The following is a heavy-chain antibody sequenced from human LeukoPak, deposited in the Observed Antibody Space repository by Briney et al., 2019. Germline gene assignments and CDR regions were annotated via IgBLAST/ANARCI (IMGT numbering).Heavy chain of an antibody. CDR1: GFTFSNYW. J-gene: IGHJ4*02. Sequence: PGGSLRLSCAASGFTFSNYWMSWVRQAPGKGLEWVANIKQDGSGEYYVDSVKGRFTISRDNAKNSLYLQMNSLRVEDTAVYYCATGHNSNYDYWGQGTLVTVSS. V-gene: IGHV3-7*01. CDR3: ATGHNSNYDY. D-gene: IGHD4-4*01. CDR2: IKQDGSGE.